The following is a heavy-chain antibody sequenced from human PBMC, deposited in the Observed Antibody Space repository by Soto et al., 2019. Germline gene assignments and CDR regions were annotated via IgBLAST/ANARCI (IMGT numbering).Heavy chain of an antibody. CDR2: INHSGST. D-gene: IGHD5-18*01. J-gene: IGHJ6*02. CDR3: ARGGPRGYSYGQGDYYYYGMDV. Sequence: PSETLSLTCAVYGGSFSGYYWSWIRQPPGKGLEWIGEINHSGSTNYNPSLKSRVTISVDTSKNQFSLKLSSVTAADTAVYYCARGGPRGYSYGQGDYYYYGMDVWGQGTTVTVSS. CDR1: GGSFSGYY. V-gene: IGHV4-34*01.